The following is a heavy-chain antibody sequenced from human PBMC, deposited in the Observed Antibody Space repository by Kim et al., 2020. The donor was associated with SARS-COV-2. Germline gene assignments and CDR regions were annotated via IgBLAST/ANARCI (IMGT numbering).Heavy chain of an antibody. CDR3: AKSKNYYLDY. CDR1: GFTFSSYS. Sequence: GGSLRLSCVASGFTFSSYSMNWVRQAPGRGLEWLSYISSTSSNVYYGDSVKGRFIISRDNGKNSLYLQMNSLRAEDTAVYYCAKSKNYYLDYWGQGTLVTAPS. CDR2: ISSTSSNV. V-gene: IGHV3-48*01. J-gene: IGHJ4*02.